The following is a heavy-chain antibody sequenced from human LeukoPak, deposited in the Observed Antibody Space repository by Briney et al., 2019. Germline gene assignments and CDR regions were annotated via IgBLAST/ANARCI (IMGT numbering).Heavy chain of an antibody. CDR1: GGSISSYY. V-gene: IGHV4-59*01. Sequence: SETLSLTCTVSGGSISSYYWSWIRQPPGKGLEWIGYTYYSGSTNYNPSLKSRVTISVDTSKNQFSLKLSSVTAADSAVYYCARAGYSGYDFDYWGQGTLVTVSS. CDR2: TYYSGST. J-gene: IGHJ4*02. CDR3: ARAGYSGYDFDY. D-gene: IGHD5-12*01.